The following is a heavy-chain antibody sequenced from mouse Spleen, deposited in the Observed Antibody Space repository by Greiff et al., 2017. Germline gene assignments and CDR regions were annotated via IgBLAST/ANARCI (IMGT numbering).Heavy chain of an antibody. CDR1: GFNITDYY. J-gene: IGHJ2*01. D-gene: IGHD1-1*01. Sequence: VQLQQSGAELVRPGASVKLSCTASGFNITDYYMHWVKQRPEQGLEWIGRIDPEDGDTEYAPKFQGKATMTADTSSNTAYLQLSSLTSEDTAVYYCTTLHGSSLDYFDYWGQGTTLTVSS. CDR2: IDPEDGDT. V-gene: IGHV14-1*01. CDR3: TTLHGSSLDYFDY.